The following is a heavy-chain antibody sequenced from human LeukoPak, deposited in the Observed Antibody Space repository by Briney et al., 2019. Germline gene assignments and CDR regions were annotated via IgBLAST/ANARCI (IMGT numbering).Heavy chain of an antibody. CDR3: ASGYCDGDTCYSSGGDY. CDR2: IIDRANSYTT. J-gene: IGHJ4*02. D-gene: IGHD2-21*01. CDR1: GFTFSDHY. V-gene: IGHV3-72*01. Sequence: PTGGSLRLSCAASGFTFSDHYMDWVRQAPGKGLEWVGRIIDRANSYTTLYAASVKGRFTISRDDSKNSLCLQMNSLKTEDTAVYYCASGYCDGDTCYSSGGDYWGQGTLVTVSS.